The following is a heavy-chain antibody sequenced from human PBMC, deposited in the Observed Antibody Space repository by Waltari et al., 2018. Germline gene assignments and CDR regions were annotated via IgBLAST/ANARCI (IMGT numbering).Heavy chain of an antibody. J-gene: IGHJ3*01. D-gene: IGHD3-10*01. CDR3: ARDIRASLETAAFDV. Sequence: VRLRQPPGQGLAWIGTLSYSGATYSSPSLKGLATRSRDTSKDHLSLKLGSAGAADTAGYYCARDIRASLETAAFDVWGQGTMVTVSS. CDR2: LSYSGAT. V-gene: IGHV4-39*02.